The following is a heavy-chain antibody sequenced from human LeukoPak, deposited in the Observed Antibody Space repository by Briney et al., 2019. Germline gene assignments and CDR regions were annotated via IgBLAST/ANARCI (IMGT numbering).Heavy chain of an antibody. Sequence: SETLSLTCTVSGGSISSYYWSWIRQPAGKGLEWIGRIYTSGSTNYNPSLKSRVTMSVDTSKNRFSLKLSSVTAADTAVYYCASQYCSGGSCHIYSPQNFDYWGQGTLVTVSS. CDR3: ASQYCSGGSCHIYSPQNFDY. V-gene: IGHV4-4*07. CDR1: GGSISSYY. D-gene: IGHD2-15*01. CDR2: IYTSGST. J-gene: IGHJ4*02.